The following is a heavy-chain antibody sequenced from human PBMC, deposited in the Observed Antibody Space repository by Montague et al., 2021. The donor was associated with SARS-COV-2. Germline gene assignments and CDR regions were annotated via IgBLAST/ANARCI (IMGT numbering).Heavy chain of an antibody. CDR2: IYNTGRT. CDR1: GGSVTSGDSD. D-gene: IGHD2-2*01. J-gene: IGHJ3*02. Sequence: SETLSPTCTVSGGSVTSGDSDWTWIRQPPGKGLEWIGYIYNTGRTNYXPSLKSRVTISMDTSKNQFSLKVDSVSAADTAVYYCATEMPAYDVFDIWGQGTMVTVSS. CDR3: ATEMPAYDVFDI. V-gene: IGHV4-61*08.